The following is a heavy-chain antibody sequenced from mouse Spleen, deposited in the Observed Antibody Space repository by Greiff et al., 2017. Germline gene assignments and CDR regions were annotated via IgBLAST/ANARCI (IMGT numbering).Heavy chain of an antibody. Sequence: EVKLMESGPGLVKPSQSLSLTCSVTGYSITSGYYWNWIRQFPGNKLEWMGYISYDGSNNYNPSLKNRISITRDTSKNQVFLKLNSVTTEDTATDYCARDLSGDHWFAYWGQGTLVTVSA. CDR1: GYSITSGYY. CDR2: ISYDGSN. J-gene: IGHJ3*01. D-gene: IGHD3-3*01. V-gene: IGHV3-6*01. CDR3: ARDLSGDHWFAY.